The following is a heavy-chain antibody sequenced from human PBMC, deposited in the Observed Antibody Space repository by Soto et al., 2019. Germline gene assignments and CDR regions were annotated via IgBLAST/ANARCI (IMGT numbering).Heavy chain of an antibody. CDR3: AREKYYYGSGSYYYYYGMDV. CDR2: ISSSGSTI. CDR1: GFTFSDYY. V-gene: IGHV3-11*01. D-gene: IGHD3-10*01. Sequence: GGSLRLSCAASGFTFSDYYMSWIRQAPGKGLEWVSYISSSGSTIYYADSVKGRFTISRDNAKNSLYLQMNSLRAEDTAVYYCAREKYYYGSGSYYYYYGMDVWGQGTTVTVSS. J-gene: IGHJ6*02.